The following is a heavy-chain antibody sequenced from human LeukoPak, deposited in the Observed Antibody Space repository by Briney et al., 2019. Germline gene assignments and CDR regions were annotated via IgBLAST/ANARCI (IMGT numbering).Heavy chain of an antibody. D-gene: IGHD5-18*01. CDR2: VFNSGGS. CDR1: GGSISSYY. V-gene: IGHV4-59*01. CDR3: VRTLGGYTYGPFDY. J-gene: IGHJ4*02. Sequence: SETLSLTCTVSGGSISSYYWSWIRQPPGKGLEWIGYVFNSGGSNYNPSLQSRVTMSVDTSKNQFSLKLSSVTAADTAVYYCVRTLGGYTYGPFDYWGQGTLVTVSS.